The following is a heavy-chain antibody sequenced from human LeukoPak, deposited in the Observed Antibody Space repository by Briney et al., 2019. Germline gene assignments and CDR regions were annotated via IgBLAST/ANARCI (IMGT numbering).Heavy chain of an antibody. D-gene: IGHD4-23*01. J-gene: IGHJ5*02. V-gene: IGHV1-46*01. CDR3: ARDNSVEDTAWWFDP. Sequence: ASVKVSCKASGYTFTSYYMHWVRQAPGQGLEWMGIINPSGGSTSYAQKFQGRVTMTRDMSTSTVYMELSSLRSEDTAVYYCARDNSVEDTAWWFDPWGQGTLVTVSS. CDR1: GYTFTSYY. CDR2: INPSGGST.